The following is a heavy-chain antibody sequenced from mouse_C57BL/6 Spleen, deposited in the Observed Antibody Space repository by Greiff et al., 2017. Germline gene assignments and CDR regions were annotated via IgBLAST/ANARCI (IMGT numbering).Heavy chain of an antibody. CDR1: GYTFTSYW. D-gene: IGHD1-1*01. V-gene: IGHV1-69*01. Sequence: QVQLQQPGAELVMPGASVKLSCKASGYTFTSYWMHWVKQRPGQGLEWIGEIDPSDSYTNYNQKFKGKSTLTVDKSSSTAYMQLRSLTSEYSAVYYCSRSGDCGSSYWYFDVWGTGTTVTVSS. CDR3: SRSGDCGSSYWYFDV. J-gene: IGHJ1*03. CDR2: IDPSDSYT.